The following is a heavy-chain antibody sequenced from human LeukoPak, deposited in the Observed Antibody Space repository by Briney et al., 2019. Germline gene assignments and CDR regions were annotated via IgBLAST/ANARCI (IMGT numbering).Heavy chain of an antibody. J-gene: IGHJ4*02. CDR2: INAGNGNT. V-gene: IGHV1-3*03. D-gene: IGHD6-13*01. Sequence: GGSLRLSCAASGFTFTSYAMHWVRQAPGQRLEWMGWINAGNGNTKYSQEFQGRVTITRDTSASTAYMELSSLRSEDMAVYYCARDPGGQQLAFDYWGQGTLVTVSS. CDR3: ARDPGGQQLAFDY. CDR1: GFTFTSYA.